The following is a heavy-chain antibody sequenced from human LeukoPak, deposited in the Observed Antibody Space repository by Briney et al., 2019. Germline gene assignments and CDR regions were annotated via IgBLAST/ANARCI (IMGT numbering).Heavy chain of an antibody. Sequence: ASETLSLTCTVSGVSISSYYWSWIRQPPGKGLEWIGYIYHSGTTNYNPSLESRVTISVDTSKSQFSLKLSSVTAADTAIYYCARNIVGPRQVDYWGQGTLVTVSS. CDR3: ARNIVGPRQVDY. CDR1: GVSISSYY. D-gene: IGHD1-26*01. CDR2: IYHSGTT. V-gene: IGHV4-59*01. J-gene: IGHJ4*02.